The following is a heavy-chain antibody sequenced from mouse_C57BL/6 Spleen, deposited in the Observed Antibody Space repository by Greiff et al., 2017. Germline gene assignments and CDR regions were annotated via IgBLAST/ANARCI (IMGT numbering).Heavy chain of an antibody. CDR2: INPNNGGT. CDR3: ARGGYGSSYGYFDV. V-gene: IGHV1-18*01. CDR1: GYTFTDYN. Sequence: VQLKESGPELVKPGASVKIPCKASGYTFTDYNMDWVKQSHGKSLEWIGDINPNNGGTIYNQKFKGKATLTVDKSSSTAYMELRSLTSEDTAVYYCARGGYGSSYGYFDVWGTGTTVTVSS. D-gene: IGHD1-1*01. J-gene: IGHJ1*03.